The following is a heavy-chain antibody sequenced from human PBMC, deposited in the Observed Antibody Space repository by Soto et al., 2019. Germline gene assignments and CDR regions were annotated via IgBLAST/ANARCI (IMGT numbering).Heavy chain of an antibody. D-gene: IGHD6-19*01. CDR3: TRIPGYSSGWYYFDY. CDR1: GFTFGDYA. Sequence: GVSLRLSCTASGFTFGDYAMSWVRQAPGNGLEWVGFIRSKAYGGTTEYAASVKGRFTISRDDSKSIAYLQMNSLKTEDTAVYYCTRIPGYSSGWYYFDYWGQGTLVTVSS. CDR2: IRSKAYGGTT. V-gene: IGHV3-49*04. J-gene: IGHJ4*02.